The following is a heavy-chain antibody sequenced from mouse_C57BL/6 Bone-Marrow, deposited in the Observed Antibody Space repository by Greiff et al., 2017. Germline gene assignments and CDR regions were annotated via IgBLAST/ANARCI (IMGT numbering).Heavy chain of an antibody. J-gene: IGHJ2*01. D-gene: IGHD1-1*01. CDR2: IDPEDGDT. Sequence: EVKLQESGAELVKPGASVKLSCTASGFNFKDYYIHWVKQRTEQGLEWIGRIDPEDGDTKYAPKIQDKATITADTSSNPAYLQLSSLTSEDTAVYYCTRSLIYYGTNYWGQGTTLTVSS. CDR1: GFNFKDYY. CDR3: TRSLIYYGTNY. V-gene: IGHV14-2*01.